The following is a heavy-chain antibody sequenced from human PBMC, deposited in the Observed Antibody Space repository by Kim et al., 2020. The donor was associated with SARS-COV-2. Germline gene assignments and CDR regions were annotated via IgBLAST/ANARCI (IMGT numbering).Heavy chain of an antibody. CDR3: AGPVRYFVN. J-gene: IGHJ4*01. Sequence: SETLSLTCTVSGGSISSSSYYWGWIRQPPGNGLEWIGRIYYSGSTYYNPSLKSRVTISVDTSKNQFSLRLSSVTAADTAVYYCAGPVRYFVNWGQGTLAT. CDR2: IYYSGST. CDR1: GGSISSSSYY. V-gene: IGHV4-39*01. D-gene: IGHD3-9*01.